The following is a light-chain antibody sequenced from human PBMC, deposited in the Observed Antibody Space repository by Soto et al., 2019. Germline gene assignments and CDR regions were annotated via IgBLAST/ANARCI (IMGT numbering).Light chain of an antibody. V-gene: IGKV1-5*03. J-gene: IGKJ4*01. Sequence: DIQMTQSPSTLSASVGDRVTITCRASQSISTWLAWYQQKPGKAPKLLIYKASSLDSGVPSRFSGSGSGTDFTLTISSLQPDDFATYYCQHYNTSPLTFGGGTTVEIK. CDR3: QHYNTSPLT. CDR2: KAS. CDR1: QSISTW.